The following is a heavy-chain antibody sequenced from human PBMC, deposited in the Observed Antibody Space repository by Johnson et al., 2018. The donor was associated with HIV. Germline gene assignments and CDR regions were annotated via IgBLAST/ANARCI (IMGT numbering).Heavy chain of an antibody. CDR3: AKDMGGFRNWGDAFDI. Sequence: VQLVESGGGLIQPGRSLRLSCAASGFTFDDYAMHWVRQAPGKGLEWVSGISWNSGSVGYADSVKGRFTISRDNAKNSLYLQMNSLRAEDTALYYCAKDMGGFRNWGDAFDIWGQGTMVTVSS. J-gene: IGHJ3*02. V-gene: IGHV3-9*01. CDR1: GFTFDDYA. CDR2: ISWNSGSV. D-gene: IGHD3-16*01.